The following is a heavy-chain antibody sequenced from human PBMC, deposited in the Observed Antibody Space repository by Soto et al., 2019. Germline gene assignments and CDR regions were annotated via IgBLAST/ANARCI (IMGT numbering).Heavy chain of an antibody. CDR1: GFTFSSYD. D-gene: IGHD1-7*01. V-gene: IGHV3-64*01. CDR3: VRRVSGNYDY. CDR2: ISSTGGTT. Sequence: EVQLAESGGGMVQPGGSLRLSCVASGFTFSSYDMHWVRQAPGKGLEYVSSISSTGGTTYYGNSVKGRVTISRDNSKNTLYLQMGSLRAEDMAVYYCVRRVSGNYDYWGQGTLVTVSS. J-gene: IGHJ4*02.